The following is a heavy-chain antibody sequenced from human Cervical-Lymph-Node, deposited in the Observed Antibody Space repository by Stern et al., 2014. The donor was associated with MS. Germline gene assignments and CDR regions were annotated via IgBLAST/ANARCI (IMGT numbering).Heavy chain of an antibody. V-gene: IGHV3-48*02. Sequence: EVQLVQSGGGLVQPGGSLRLSCAASGFAFSSCTMNWVRQAPGQGLEWVSYISSSSRSIHYADFVKGRFTISSDNAQNSLYLEMNSGRDEDRAIYYCASRGNIYGWVYWGQGTLVTVSS. CDR2: ISSSSRSI. D-gene: IGHD5-18*01. CDR1: GFAFSSCT. J-gene: IGHJ4*02. CDR3: ASRGNIYGWVY.